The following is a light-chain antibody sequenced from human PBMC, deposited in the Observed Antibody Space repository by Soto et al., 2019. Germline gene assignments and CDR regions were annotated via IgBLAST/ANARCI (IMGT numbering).Light chain of an antibody. Sequence: EIVLTQSPVTLSLSPGERATLSCGASQSVGSSYLAWYQQKPGLAPRLLIYDASIRATGIPDRFSGSGSGADFTLTISRLEPEDFAVYYCQQRSNWITFGQGTRLEIK. V-gene: IGKV3D-20*02. CDR1: QSVGSSY. J-gene: IGKJ5*01. CDR3: QQRSNWIT. CDR2: DAS.